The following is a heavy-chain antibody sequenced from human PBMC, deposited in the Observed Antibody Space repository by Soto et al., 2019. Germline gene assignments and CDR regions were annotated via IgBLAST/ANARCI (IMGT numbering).Heavy chain of an antibody. CDR1: CCTLSGPG. V-gene: IGHV1-18*01. Sequence: GASGMGSWEASCCTLSGPGISWGGQAPGQGLEWMGWISAYNGNTNYAQKLQGRVTMTTDTSTSTAYMELRSLRSDDTAVYYCASRAAIHSRPPDAFAIWGQGTMVTVSS. CDR2: ISAYNGNT. CDR3: ASRAAIHSRPPDAFAI. D-gene: IGHD2-21*02. J-gene: IGHJ3*02.